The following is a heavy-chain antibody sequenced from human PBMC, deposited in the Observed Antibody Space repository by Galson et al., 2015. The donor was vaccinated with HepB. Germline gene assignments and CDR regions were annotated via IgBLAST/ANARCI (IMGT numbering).Heavy chain of an antibody. V-gene: IGHV3-49*03. J-gene: IGHJ3*02. CDR2: IRSKAYGGTT. D-gene: IGHD3-22*01. Sequence: SLRLSCAASGFTFGDYAMSWFRQAPGKGLEWVGFIRSKAYGGTTEYAASVKGRFTISRDDSKSIAYLQMNSLKTEDTAVYYCTKRSGYSSGYAFDIWGQGTVVTVSS. CDR1: GFTFGDYA. CDR3: TKRSGYSSGYAFDI.